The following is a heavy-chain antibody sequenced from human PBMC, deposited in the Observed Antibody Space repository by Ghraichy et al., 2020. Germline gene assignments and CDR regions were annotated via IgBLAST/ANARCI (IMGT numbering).Heavy chain of an antibody. D-gene: IGHD3-22*01. V-gene: IGHV1-2*02. Sequence: ASVKVSCKASGYTFTGYYKHWVRQAPGQGLEWMGWINPNSGGTNYAQKFQGRVTMTRDTSISTAYMELSRLRSDDTAVYYCASFLGADYYDSSGYSFDYWGQGTLVTVSS. J-gene: IGHJ4*02. CDR1: GYTFTGYY. CDR3: ASFLGADYYDSSGYSFDY. CDR2: INPNSGGT.